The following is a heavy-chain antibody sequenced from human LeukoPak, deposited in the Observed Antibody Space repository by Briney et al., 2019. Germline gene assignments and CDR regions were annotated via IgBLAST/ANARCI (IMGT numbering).Heavy chain of an antibody. J-gene: IGHJ6*03. CDR1: GFTFSRYS. Sequence: GGSLRLSCAASGFTFSRYSVNWVRQAPGKGLEWVSYITSSSSIYYADSVRGRFTISRDNAENSLYLQMNSLRAEDTAVYYCARGLQQLVRGFNYYFMDVWGKGTTVTVSS. CDR3: ARGLQQLVRGFNYYFMDV. D-gene: IGHD6-13*01. CDR2: ITSSSSI. V-gene: IGHV3-48*01.